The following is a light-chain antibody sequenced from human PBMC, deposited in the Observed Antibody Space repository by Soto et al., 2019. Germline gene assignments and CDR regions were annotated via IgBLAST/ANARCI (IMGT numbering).Light chain of an antibody. J-gene: IGLJ1*01. CDR1: TSNIGSNY. Sequence: QSVLTQPPSASGTPGQGVTISCSGRTSNIGSNYVYWYQQLPGTAPKLLIYRNNQRPSGVPDRFSGSKSGTSASLAISGLRSDDEADYFGATWDDSLKGFYVFGTGTKVTVL. V-gene: IGLV1-47*01. CDR2: RNN. CDR3: ATWDDSLKGFYV.